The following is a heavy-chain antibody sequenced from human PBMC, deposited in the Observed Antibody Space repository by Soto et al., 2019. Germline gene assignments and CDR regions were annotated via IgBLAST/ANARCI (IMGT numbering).Heavy chain of an antibody. J-gene: IGHJ5*02. Sequence: SETLSLTCTVSGGSISSGDYYWSWIRQPPGKGLEWIGYIYYSGSTYYNPSLKSRVTILVDTSKNQFSLQLNSVTPEDTAVYYCARVDLLISGWYEDWFDPWGQGTLVTVSS. D-gene: IGHD6-19*01. V-gene: IGHV4-30-4*01. CDR2: IYYSGST. CDR1: GGSISSGDYY. CDR3: ARVDLLISGWYEDWFDP.